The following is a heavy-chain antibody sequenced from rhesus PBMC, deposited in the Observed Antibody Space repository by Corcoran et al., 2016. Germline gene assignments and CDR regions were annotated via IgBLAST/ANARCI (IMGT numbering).Heavy chain of an antibody. CDR1: GYTFTDYY. Sequence: EVQLVQSGAEVKKPGASVKISCKASGYTFTDYYLHWVRQAPGKGLGGMGRVDPKNGEPIHARKDKDRVTITADTSTDTAYMGLSSLRSEDTAVYYCATDRGGYWGQGVLVTVSS. J-gene: IGHJ4*01. V-gene: IGHV1-111*02. CDR3: ATDRGGY. CDR2: VDPKNGEP.